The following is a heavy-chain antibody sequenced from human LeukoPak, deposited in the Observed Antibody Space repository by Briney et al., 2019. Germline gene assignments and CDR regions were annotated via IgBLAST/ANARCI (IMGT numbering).Heavy chain of an antibody. V-gene: IGHV7-4-1*02. CDR3: ARQRVDTYWFGEH. CDR2: INTNTGNP. Sequence: GASVKVSCKASGYTFTGYYMHWVRQAPGQGLEWMGWINTNTGNPTYAQGFTGRFVFSLDTSVSTAYLQISSLKAEDTAVYYCARQRVDTYWFGEHWGQGTLVTVSS. D-gene: IGHD3-10*01. J-gene: IGHJ1*01. CDR1: GYTFTGYY.